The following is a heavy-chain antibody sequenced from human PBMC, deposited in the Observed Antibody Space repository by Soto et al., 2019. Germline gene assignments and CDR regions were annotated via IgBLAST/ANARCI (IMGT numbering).Heavy chain of an antibody. CDR1: GGSISDNDYY. Sequence: SETLSLTCTVSGGSISDNDYYWNWIRQHPGKGLEWIGYIYYSGSTYYNPSLKSRVTISVDTSKNQFSLKLSSVTAADTAVYYCARWWSGSRQGFDPWGQGTLVTVSS. D-gene: IGHD3-3*01. CDR3: ARWWSGSRQGFDP. CDR2: IYYSGST. J-gene: IGHJ5*02. V-gene: IGHV4-31*03.